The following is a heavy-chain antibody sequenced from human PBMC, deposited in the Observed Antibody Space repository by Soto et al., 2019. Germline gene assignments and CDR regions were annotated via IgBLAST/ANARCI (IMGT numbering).Heavy chain of an antibody. J-gene: IGHJ4*02. CDR3: ASSALYDYVWGSYRPLDY. CDR2: INHSGST. Sequence: SETLSLTCAVYGGSFSGYYWSWIRQPPGKGLEWIGEINHSGSTNYNPSLKSRVTISVDTSKNQFSLKLSSVTAADTAVYYCASSALYDYVWGSYRPLDYWGQGTLVTVSS. V-gene: IGHV4-34*01. CDR1: GGSFSGYY. D-gene: IGHD3-16*02.